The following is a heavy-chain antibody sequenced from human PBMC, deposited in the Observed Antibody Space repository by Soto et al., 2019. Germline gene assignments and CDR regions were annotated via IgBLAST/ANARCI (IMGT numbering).Heavy chain of an antibody. V-gene: IGHV4-4*02. CDR1: GGSISSSNW. J-gene: IGHJ4*02. Sequence: SETLSLTCAVSGGSISSSNWWSWVRQPPGKGLEWIGEIYHSGSTNYNPSLKSRVTISVDKSKNQFSLKLSSVTAADTAVYYCARVGYSYGDYFDYWGQGTLVTVSS. CDR2: IYHSGST. CDR3: ARVGYSYGDYFDY. D-gene: IGHD5-18*01.